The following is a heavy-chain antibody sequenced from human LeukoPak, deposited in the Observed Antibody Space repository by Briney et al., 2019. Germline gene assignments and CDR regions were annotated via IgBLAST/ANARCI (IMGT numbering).Heavy chain of an antibody. Sequence: QPGRSLRLSCAASGFTFSSYGMDWVRQAPGKGLECVSAIRGSGDTTYYADSVKGRFSISRDNSKNTVYLQMDSLRAEDTAIYYCAKVQRYNFDSGGYYGPLDYWGQGTLVTVSS. CDR3: AKVQRYNFDSGGYYGPLDY. D-gene: IGHD3-22*01. J-gene: IGHJ4*02. V-gene: IGHV3-23*01. CDR2: IRGSGDTT. CDR1: GFTFSSYG.